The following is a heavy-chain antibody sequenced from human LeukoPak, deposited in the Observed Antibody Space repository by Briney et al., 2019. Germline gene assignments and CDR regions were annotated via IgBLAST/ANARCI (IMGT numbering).Heavy chain of an antibody. J-gene: IGHJ4*02. D-gene: IGHD2-2*01. CDR2: MNPNSGNT. CDR1: GYTFTSYD. CDR3: ARRHYCSSTSCYGSVDY. Sequence: ASVKVSCKASGYTFTSYDINWVRQATGQGLEWMGWMNPNSGNTGYAQKFQGRVTMTRNTSISTAYMELSSLRSEDTAVYYCARRHYCSSTSCYGSVDYWGQGTLVTVSS. V-gene: IGHV1-8*01.